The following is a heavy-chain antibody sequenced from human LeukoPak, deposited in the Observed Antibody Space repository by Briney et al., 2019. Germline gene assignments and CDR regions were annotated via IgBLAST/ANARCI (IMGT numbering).Heavy chain of an antibody. D-gene: IGHD3-22*01. CDR1: GGSISNGGYY. V-gene: IGHV4-31*03. Sequence: PSETLSLTCTVSGGSISNGGYYWSWIRQHPGQGLEWIGYIYYSGSTYYNPSLKSRVTISVDTSKNQFSLKLSSVTAADTAVYYCARAGGVVVTIDYWGQGTLVTVSS. CDR3: ARAGGVVVTIDY. CDR2: IYYSGST. J-gene: IGHJ4*02.